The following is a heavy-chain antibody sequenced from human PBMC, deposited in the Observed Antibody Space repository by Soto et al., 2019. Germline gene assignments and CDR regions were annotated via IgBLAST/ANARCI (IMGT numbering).Heavy chain of an antibody. CDR2: IYYSGST. Sequence: PSEPLCLTCTVAGVSLMIYYCSWIRQPPGKGLEWIGYIYYSGSTNYNPSLKSRVTISVDTSKNQFSLKLSSVTAADTAVYYCARGHPYYYDSSGYGFDYWGQGTLVTVSS. D-gene: IGHD3-22*01. CDR3: ARGHPYYYDSSGYGFDY. V-gene: IGHV4-59*01. J-gene: IGHJ4*02. CDR1: GVSLMIYY.